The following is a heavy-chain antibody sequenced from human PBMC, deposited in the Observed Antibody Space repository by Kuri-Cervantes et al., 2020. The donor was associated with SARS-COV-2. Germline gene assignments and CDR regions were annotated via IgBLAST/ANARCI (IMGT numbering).Heavy chain of an antibody. V-gene: IGHV3-53*01. Sequence: GESLKISCAASGFTVSSNYMSWVRQAPGKGLEWVSVIYSGGSAYYADSVKGRFTISRDNSKNTLYLQMNSLRAEDTAVYYCARRITMVRVAWVYFDYWGQGTLVTVSS. D-gene: IGHD3-10*01. CDR3: ARRITMVRVAWVYFDY. CDR1: GFTVSSNY. CDR2: IYSGGSA. J-gene: IGHJ4*02.